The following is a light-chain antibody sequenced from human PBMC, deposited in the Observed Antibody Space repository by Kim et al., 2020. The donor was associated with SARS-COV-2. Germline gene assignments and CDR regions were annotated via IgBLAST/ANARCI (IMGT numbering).Light chain of an antibody. J-gene: IGLJ2*01. Sequence: SSELPQDPAVSVACGQTNRITCQGDSIRSYYATWYQQKPGHAPILVIYDKNNRPSGIPDQLSGSSSGNTASLTITGTQACDEADSYSNSRDSNDNVVFGG. V-gene: IGLV3-19*01. CDR3: NSRDSNDNVV. CDR1: SIRSYY. CDR2: DKN.